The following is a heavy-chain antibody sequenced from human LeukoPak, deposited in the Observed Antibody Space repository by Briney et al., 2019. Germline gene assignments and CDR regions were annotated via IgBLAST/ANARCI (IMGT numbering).Heavy chain of an antibody. J-gene: IGHJ6*03. CDR1: GGTFSSYA. CDR3: AGSPYSSGWYPFGGYYYYYYMDV. V-gene: IGHV1-69*05. Sequence: GSSVKVSCKASGGTFSSYAISWVRQAPGQGLEWMGGIIPIFGTANYAQKFQGRVTITTDESTSTAYMELSSLRSEDTAVYYCAGSPYSSGWYPFGGYYYYYYMDVWGKGTTVTVSS. D-gene: IGHD6-19*01. CDR2: IIPIFGTA.